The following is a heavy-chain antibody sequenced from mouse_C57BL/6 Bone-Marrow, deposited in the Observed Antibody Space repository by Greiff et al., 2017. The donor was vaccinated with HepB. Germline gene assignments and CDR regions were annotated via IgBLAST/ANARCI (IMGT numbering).Heavy chain of an antibody. CDR3: ARDWAY. D-gene: IGHD4-1*01. J-gene: IGHJ3*01. CDR2: IDPSDSET. V-gene: IGHV1-52*01. CDR1: GYTFTSYW. Sequence: QVQLQQSGAELAKPGASVKLSCKASGYTFTSYWMHWVKQRPIQGLEWIGNIDPSDSETHYNQKFKDKATLTVDKSSSTAYMQLSSLTSEDSAVYYCARDWAYWGQGTLVTVSA.